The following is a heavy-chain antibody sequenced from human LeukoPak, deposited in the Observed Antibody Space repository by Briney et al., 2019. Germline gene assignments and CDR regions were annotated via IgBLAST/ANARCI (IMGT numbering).Heavy chain of an antibody. CDR1: EGTFSSYA. V-gene: IGHV1-69*13. D-gene: IGHD3-22*01. CDR2: IIPIFGRA. Sequence: ASVKVSCKASEGTFSSYAISWVRQAPGQGLAWMGGIIPIFGRANYAQKFQGRVTITADESTSTAYMELSSLRSEDTAVYYCAREWGHDSSGYYYGYWGQGTLVTVSS. CDR3: AREWGHDSSGYYYGY. J-gene: IGHJ4*02.